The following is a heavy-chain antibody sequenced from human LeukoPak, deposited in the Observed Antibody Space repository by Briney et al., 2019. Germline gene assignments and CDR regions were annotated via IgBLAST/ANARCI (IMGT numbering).Heavy chain of an antibody. J-gene: IGHJ4*02. CDR3: ARDRSGLYYFDY. V-gene: IGHV4-31*03. Sequence: SQTLSLTCTVSGGSISGGGYFWSWIRQHPGRGLEWIGYMYYSGSSYYNPSLKSRVTISVDTSKNQFSLKLSSVTAADTAVYYRARDRSGLYYFDYWGQGTLVTVSS. CDR2: MYYSGSS. CDR1: GGSISGGGYF. D-gene: IGHD5-12*01.